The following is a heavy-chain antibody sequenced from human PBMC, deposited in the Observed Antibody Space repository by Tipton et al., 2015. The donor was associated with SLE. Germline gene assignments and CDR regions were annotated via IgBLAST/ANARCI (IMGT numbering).Heavy chain of an antibody. D-gene: IGHD3-9*01. CDR1: GGSIGNYY. CDR2: IYYSGST. Sequence: TLSLTCTVSGGSIGNYYWNWIRQPPGKGLEWIGYIYYSGSTNYNPSLKSRVTISVDTSKNQFSLKLSSVTAADTAVYYCARQYDILTPLQHWGQGTLVTVSS. CDR3: ARQYDILTPLQH. J-gene: IGHJ1*01. V-gene: IGHV4-59*08.